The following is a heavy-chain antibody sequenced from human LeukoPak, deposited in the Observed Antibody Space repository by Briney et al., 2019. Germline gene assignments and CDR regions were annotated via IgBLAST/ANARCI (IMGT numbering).Heavy chain of an antibody. CDR2: INSDGSST. CDR3: ARDNRENAFDI. J-gene: IGHJ3*02. D-gene: IGHD1-14*01. V-gene: IGHV3-74*01. CDR1: GFTFSSYW. Sequence: QTGGSLRLSCAASGFTFSSYWMHWVRHAPGKGLVWVSRINSDGSSTSYADSVKGRFTISRDNAKDTLYLQMNSLRAEDTAVYYCARDNRENAFDIWGQGTMVTVSS.